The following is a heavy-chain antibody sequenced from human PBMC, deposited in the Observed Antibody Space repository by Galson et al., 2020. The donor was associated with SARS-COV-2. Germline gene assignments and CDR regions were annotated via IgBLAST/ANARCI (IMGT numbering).Heavy chain of an antibody. D-gene: IGHD2-8*01. Sequence: GGSLRLSCAASGFTFSSYSMNWVRQAPGKGLEWVSSISSSSSYIYYAGSVKGRFTISRDNAKNSLYLQMNSLRAEDTAVYYCARESFGIDCTNGVCYTGSNWFDPWGQGTLVTVSS. CDR3: ARESFGIDCTNGVCYTGSNWFDP. CDR2: ISSSSSYI. J-gene: IGHJ5*02. V-gene: IGHV3-21*01. CDR1: GFTFSSYS.